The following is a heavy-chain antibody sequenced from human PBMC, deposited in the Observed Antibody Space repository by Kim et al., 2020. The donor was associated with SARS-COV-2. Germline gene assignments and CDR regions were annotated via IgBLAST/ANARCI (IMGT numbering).Heavy chain of an antibody. CDR1: GYTFTSYD. J-gene: IGHJ4*02. CDR3: ARGRGRAFFGVVTARPPYFDY. Sequence: ASVKVSCKASGYTFTSYDINWVRQATGQGLEWMGWMNPNSGNTGYAQKFQGRVTMTRNTSISTAYMELSSLRSEDTAVYYCARGRGRAFFGVVTARPPYFDYWGQGTLVTVSS. CDR2: MNPNSGNT. V-gene: IGHV1-8*01. D-gene: IGHD3-3*01.